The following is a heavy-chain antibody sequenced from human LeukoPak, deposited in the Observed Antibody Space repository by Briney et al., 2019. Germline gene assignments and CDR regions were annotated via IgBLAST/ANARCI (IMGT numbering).Heavy chain of an antibody. CDR3: ARGYCSSTSCYYWFDP. V-gene: IGHV4-59*10. Sequence: PSETLSLTCAVYGGSFSGYYWNWIRQPAGKGLEWIGRIYSSGTTNYNPSLKSRVTISVDTSKNQFSLMLTSVTAADTAVYYCARGYCSSTSCYYWFDPWGQGTLVTVSS. D-gene: IGHD2-2*01. CDR2: IYSSGTT. J-gene: IGHJ5*02. CDR1: GGSFSGYY.